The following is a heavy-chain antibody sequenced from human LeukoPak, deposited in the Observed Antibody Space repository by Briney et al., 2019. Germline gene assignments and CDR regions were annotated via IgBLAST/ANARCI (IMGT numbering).Heavy chain of an antibody. CDR2: INTDGSST. J-gene: IGHJ1*01. CDR3: YGANAEG. D-gene: IGHD4-23*01. CDR1: GFTFSSYW. V-gene: IGHV3-74*01. Sequence: GGSLRLSCAAPGFTFSSYWMHWVRPAPGKGLVWVSGINTDGSSTSYADSVKGRFTISRDNAKNTLYLQMNSLQAEDTAVYYCYGANAEGGGQGSLVTVSS.